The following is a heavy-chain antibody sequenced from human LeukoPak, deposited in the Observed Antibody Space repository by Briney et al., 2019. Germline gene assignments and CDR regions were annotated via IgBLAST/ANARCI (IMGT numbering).Heavy chain of an antibody. CDR1: GFTFSSYA. CDR2: ISGSGGST. Sequence: GGSLRLSCAASGFTFSSYAISWVRQAPGKGLEWVSAISGSGGSTYYADSVKGRFTISRDNSKNTLYLQMNSLRAEDTAVYYCAKDGGDVLLWFGEYNWFDPWGQGTLVTVSS. J-gene: IGHJ5*02. D-gene: IGHD3-10*01. V-gene: IGHV3-23*01. CDR3: AKDGGDVLLWFGEYNWFDP.